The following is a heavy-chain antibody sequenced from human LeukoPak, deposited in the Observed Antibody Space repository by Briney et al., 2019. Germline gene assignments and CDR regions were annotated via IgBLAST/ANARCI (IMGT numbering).Heavy chain of an antibody. CDR2: IYHAGST. Sequence: PSETLSLTCTVSGGSISNYYWNWVPQPPGKGLEWIGYIYHAGSTNYNPSLKSRVTISIDSSKNQFSLKLRSVTAADTAVYYCAGWETPSQHYYYTMDVWGQGTTVTVSS. D-gene: IGHD1-26*01. J-gene: IGHJ6*02. CDR1: GGSISNYY. CDR3: AGWETPSQHYYYTMDV. V-gene: IGHV4-59*01.